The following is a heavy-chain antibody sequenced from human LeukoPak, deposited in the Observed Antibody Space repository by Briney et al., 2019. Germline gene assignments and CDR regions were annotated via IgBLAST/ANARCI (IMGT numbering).Heavy chain of an antibody. Sequence: GGSLRLSCAASGFTFGNNWMSWVRQAPGEGLEWVASIDPDGRDKYYVDSVRGRFTISRDNDKNLLYLQMDSLRAEDAAVHHCAKLKGQATRYDYWGQGILVTVSS. V-gene: IGHV3-7*01. J-gene: IGHJ4*02. CDR3: AKLKGQATRYDY. CDR1: GFTFGNNW. CDR2: IDPDGRDK. D-gene: IGHD6-6*01.